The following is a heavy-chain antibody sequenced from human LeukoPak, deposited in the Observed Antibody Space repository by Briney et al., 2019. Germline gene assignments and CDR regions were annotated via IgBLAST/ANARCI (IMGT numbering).Heavy chain of an antibody. Sequence: PSETLSLTCTVSGGSISSSSYYWGWIRQPPGKGLEWIGSIYYSGSTYYNPSLKSRVTISVDTSKNQFSLKLSSVTAADTAVYYCARDPSFGYDNWFDPWGQGTLVTVSS. CDR2: IYYSGST. J-gene: IGHJ5*02. CDR3: ARDPSFGYDNWFDP. V-gene: IGHV4-39*07. D-gene: IGHD3-16*01. CDR1: GGSISSSSYY.